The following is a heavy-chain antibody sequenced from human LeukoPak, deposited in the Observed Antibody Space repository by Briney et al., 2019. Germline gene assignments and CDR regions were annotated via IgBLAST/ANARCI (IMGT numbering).Heavy chain of an antibody. CDR3: AKEQSSSGFFDY. J-gene: IGHJ4*02. V-gene: IGHV3-23*01. Sequence: GGSLRLSCAASGFTFSSYAMSWVRQAPGKGLEWVSAISGRGHRTYYADSVKGRFTISRDNSKNTLYLQMNSLRAEDTAVYYCAKEQSSSGFFDYWGQGTLVTVSS. CDR2: ISGRGHRT. CDR1: GFTFSSYA. D-gene: IGHD6-6*01.